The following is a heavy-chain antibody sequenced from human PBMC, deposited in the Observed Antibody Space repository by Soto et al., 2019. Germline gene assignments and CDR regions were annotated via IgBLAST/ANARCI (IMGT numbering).Heavy chain of an antibody. Sequence: VHLQESGPGLVKPSGTVSLTCVVSGGSIRSTNWWAWVRQTPGKGLEWIGEVYHNGTSNYNPSLKGRATISVDRSKEQVSLRLTSFIDADTAVYYCPRDLDRYCSVTSCHAMDVWGQWTPVTVSS. V-gene: IGHV4-4*02. CDR2: VYHNGTS. D-gene: IGHD2-15*01. CDR3: PRDLDRYCSVTSCHAMDV. J-gene: IGHJ6*02. CDR1: GGSIRSTNW.